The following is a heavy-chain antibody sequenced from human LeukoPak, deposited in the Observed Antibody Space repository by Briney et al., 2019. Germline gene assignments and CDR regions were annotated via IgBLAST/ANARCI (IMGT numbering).Heavy chain of an antibody. CDR3: ARGRFRYYDTSGYYPPFDS. D-gene: IGHD3-22*01. J-gene: IGHJ4*02. Sequence: SVKVSCKASEGTFNSYAISWVRQAPGQELEWMGGIIPIFGTTNYVQKLQGRVTITADESTSAAYMELRSLRSEDTAMYYCARGRFRYYDTSGYYPPFDSWGKGTLVTVSS. CDR2: IIPIFGTT. V-gene: IGHV1-69*13. CDR1: EGTFNSYA.